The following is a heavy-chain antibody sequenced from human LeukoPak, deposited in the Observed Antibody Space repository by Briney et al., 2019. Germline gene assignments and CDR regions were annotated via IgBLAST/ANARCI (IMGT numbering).Heavy chain of an antibody. CDR1: GGTFSSYA. V-gene: IGHV1-69*13. D-gene: IGHD6-19*01. CDR3: ARDFWQWLVRGDDAFDI. J-gene: IGHJ3*02. CDR2: IIPIFGTA. Sequence: SVKVSCKASGGTFSSYAISWVRQAPGQGLEWMGGIIPIFGTANYAQKFQGRVTITADESTSTAYMELSSLRSEDTAVYYCARDFWQWLVRGDDAFDIWGQGTMVTVSS.